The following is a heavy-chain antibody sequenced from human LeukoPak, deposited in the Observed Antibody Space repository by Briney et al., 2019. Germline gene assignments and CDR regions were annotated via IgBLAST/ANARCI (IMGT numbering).Heavy chain of an antibody. Sequence: GGSLRLSCAASGFTFSSYAMSWVRQAPGKRLEWVSAISGSGGSTNYVDSVKGRFTISRDNSKNTLYLQMNSLRVEDTALYYCAKDPRITKNYYYYYYMDVWGKGTTVTVSS. J-gene: IGHJ6*03. D-gene: IGHD3-3*01. CDR1: GFTFSSYA. CDR2: ISGSGGST. CDR3: AKDPRITKNYYYYYYMDV. V-gene: IGHV3-23*01.